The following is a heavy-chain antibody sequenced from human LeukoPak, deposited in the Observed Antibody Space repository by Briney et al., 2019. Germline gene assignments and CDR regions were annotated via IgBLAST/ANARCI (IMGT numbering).Heavy chain of an antibody. V-gene: IGHV3-64*01. Sequence: GGTLRLSCAASGFTFSSYAMHWVRQAPGKGLEYVSAISSNGGSTYYANPVKGRFTICRDNSKNTLYLQMGSLRAEDMAVYYCARVGCSSTSCPYYYYYMDVWGKGTTVTVSS. D-gene: IGHD2-2*01. CDR3: ARVGCSSTSCPYYYYYMDV. CDR2: ISSNGGST. CDR1: GFTFSSYA. J-gene: IGHJ6*03.